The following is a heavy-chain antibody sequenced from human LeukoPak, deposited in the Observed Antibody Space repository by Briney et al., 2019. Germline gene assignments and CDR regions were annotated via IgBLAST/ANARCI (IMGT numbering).Heavy chain of an antibody. CDR3: AREYYYGSGSYPDAFDI. V-gene: IGHV3-9*01. J-gene: IGHJ3*02. D-gene: IGHD3-10*01. CDR2: ISWNSGII. CDR1: GFTFDDYA. Sequence: GGSLRLSCAASGFTFDDYAMPWVRQAPGKGLEWVSGISWNSGIIGYADSVKGRLPISRDNAKTSLYLQMNSLRAEDTALYYCAREYYYGSGSYPDAFDIWGQGTMVTVSS.